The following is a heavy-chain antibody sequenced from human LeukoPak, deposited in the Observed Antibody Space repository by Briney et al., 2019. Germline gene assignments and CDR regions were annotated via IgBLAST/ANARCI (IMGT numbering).Heavy chain of an antibody. V-gene: IGHV4-39*02. Sequence: SETLSLTCTVSGGSISSSTSYYGGWIRQPPGKGLEWIGSISYSGNTYYNPPLKGRVTISVDTSKNHFSLELSSVTAADTAVYYCASSAGGDGYNWVYWGQGTLVTVSP. CDR3: ASSAGGDGYNWVY. D-gene: IGHD5-24*01. J-gene: IGHJ4*02. CDR2: ISYSGNT. CDR1: GGSISSSTSYY.